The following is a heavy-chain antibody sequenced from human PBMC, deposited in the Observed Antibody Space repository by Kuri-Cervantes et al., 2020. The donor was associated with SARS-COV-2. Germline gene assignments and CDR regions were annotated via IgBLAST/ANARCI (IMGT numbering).Heavy chain of an antibody. V-gene: IGHV1-69*05. J-gene: IGHJ4*02. D-gene: IGHD6-19*01. CDR3: ASRPYSSGWYAGIDY. Sequence: SVKVSCKASGGTFSSYAISWVRQAPGQGLEWMGGIIPIFGTANYAQKFQGRVTITTDESTSTAYMELSSLRSEDTAVYYCASRPYSSGWYAGIDYWGQGTLVTVSS. CDR1: GGTFSSYA. CDR2: IIPIFGTA.